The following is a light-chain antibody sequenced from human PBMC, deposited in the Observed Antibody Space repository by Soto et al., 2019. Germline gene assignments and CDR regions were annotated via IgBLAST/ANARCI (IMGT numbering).Light chain of an antibody. V-gene: IGLV2-8*01. CDR1: SSDFGGYNY. CDR3: TSYAGSNIWV. Sequence: QSALTQPPSASGSPGQSVTISCTGTSSDFGGYNYVSWYQQYPGKAPKLMIYEVSKRPSGVPDRFSGSKSGKTASLTVSGLQPEDEADYYCTSYAGSNIWVFGGGTKVTVL. CDR2: EVS. J-gene: IGLJ3*02.